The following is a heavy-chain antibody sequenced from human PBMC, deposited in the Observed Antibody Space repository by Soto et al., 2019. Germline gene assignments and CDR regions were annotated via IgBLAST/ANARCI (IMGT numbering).Heavy chain of an antibody. CDR2: IYYSGST. Sequence: SETLSLTCTVSGGSISSGGYYWSWIRQHPGKGLEWIGYIYYSGSTYYNPSLKSRVTISVDTSKNQFSLKLSSVTAADTAVYYCARGHITVDDAFDIWGQGTMVTVSS. V-gene: IGHV4-31*03. CDR3: ARGHITVDDAFDI. J-gene: IGHJ3*02. D-gene: IGHD1-20*01. CDR1: GGSISSGGYY.